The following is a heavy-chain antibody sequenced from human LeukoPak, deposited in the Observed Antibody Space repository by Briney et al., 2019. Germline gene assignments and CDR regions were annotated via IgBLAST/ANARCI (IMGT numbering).Heavy chain of an antibody. CDR2: IYYSGST. D-gene: IGHD3-10*01. V-gene: IGHV4-39*01. CDR1: GGSISSSSYY. CDR3: ARTRYYYGSRSYGAPYYFDY. Sequence: PSETLSLTCTVSGGSISSSSYYWGWIRQPPGKGLEWIGSIYYSGSTYYNPSLKSRVTISVDTSKNQFSLKLSSVTAADTAVYYCARTRYYYGSRSYGAPYYFDYWGQGTLVTVSS. J-gene: IGHJ4*02.